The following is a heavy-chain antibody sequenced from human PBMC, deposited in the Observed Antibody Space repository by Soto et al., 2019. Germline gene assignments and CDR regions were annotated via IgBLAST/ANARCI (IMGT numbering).Heavy chain of an antibody. CDR1: GYTFIVYF. CDR2: ITPNNGDT. Sequence: QVQLVQSGAEVQKPGASVRVSCRASGYTFIVYFLHWFRQAPGAGLEWVGWITPNNGDTRIAQKFRGRVIMTRDTSFSTVYLDLNSLTSDDTAVYYCARGPDTGACDYWGQGALVTVSS. D-gene: IGHD7-27*01. J-gene: IGHJ4*02. V-gene: IGHV1-2*02. CDR3: ARGPDTGACDY.